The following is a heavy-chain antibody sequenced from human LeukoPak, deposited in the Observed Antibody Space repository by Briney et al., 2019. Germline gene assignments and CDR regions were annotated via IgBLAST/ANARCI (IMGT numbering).Heavy chain of an antibody. D-gene: IGHD2-15*01. CDR3: AKGYCSGGSCYRNYYYYYMDV. V-gene: IGHV3-23*01. CDR2: ISGSGGST. Sequence: GGSLRLSCAASGFTFSSYAMNWVRQAPGKGLEWVSAISGSGGSTYYADSVKGRFTISRDNSKNTLYLQMNSLRAEDTAVYYCAKGYCSGGSCYRNYYYYYMDVWGKGTTVTVSS. CDR1: GFTFSSYA. J-gene: IGHJ6*03.